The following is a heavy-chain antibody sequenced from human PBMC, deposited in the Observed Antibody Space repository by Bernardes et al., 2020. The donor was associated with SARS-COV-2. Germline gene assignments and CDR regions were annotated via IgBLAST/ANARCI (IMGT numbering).Heavy chain of an antibody. CDR2: ISYDGSNK. V-gene: IGHV3-30-3*01. CDR1: GFTFSSYA. J-gene: IGHJ4*02. CDR3: ARALDYYGSGNDY. Sequence: GGSLRLSCAASGFTFSSYAMHWVRQAPGKGLEWVAVISYDGSNKYYADSVKGRFTISRDNSKNTLYLQMNSLRAEDTAVYYCARALDYYGSGNDYWGQGTLVTVSS. D-gene: IGHD3-10*01.